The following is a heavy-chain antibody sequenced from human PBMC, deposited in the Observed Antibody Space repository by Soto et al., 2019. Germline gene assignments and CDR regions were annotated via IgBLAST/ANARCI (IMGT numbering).Heavy chain of an antibody. J-gene: IGHJ6*02. CDR2: ITGNGGST. Sequence: EVQLVESGGDLVQPGGSLRLSCAASGFTFSNHGMHWVRQAPGKGLEYVSAITGNGGSTYYATSVKGRFTISRDNSKNMLYLQMGSLRSEDMAVYYCARWGVGATSGMDVWGQGTTVVVSS. CDR3: ARWGVGATSGMDV. D-gene: IGHD1-26*01. V-gene: IGHV3-64*01. CDR1: GFTFSNHG.